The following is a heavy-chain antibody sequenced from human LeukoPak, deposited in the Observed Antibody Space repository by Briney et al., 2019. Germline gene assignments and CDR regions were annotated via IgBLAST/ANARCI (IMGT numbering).Heavy chain of an antibody. D-gene: IGHD1-26*01. CDR2: IYYSGST. CDR1: GGSISSSSYY. Sequence: PSETLSLTCTVSGGSISSSSYYWGWIRQPPGKGLEWIGSIYYSGSTYYNPSLKSRVTISVDTSKNQFSLKLSSVTTADTAVYYCARAKGSVGATLDYWGQGTLVTVSS. J-gene: IGHJ4*02. CDR3: ARAKGSVGATLDY. V-gene: IGHV4-39*07.